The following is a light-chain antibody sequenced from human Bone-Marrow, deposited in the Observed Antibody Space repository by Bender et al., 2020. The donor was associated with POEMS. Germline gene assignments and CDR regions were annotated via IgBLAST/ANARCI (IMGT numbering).Light chain of an antibody. CDR1: SSAVGVFDY. Sequence: QSALTQPASVSGSPGQSITISCTGTSSAVGVFDYVSWYQQHPGKAPKLVIYDVSNRPSGVSDRFSASKSAYTASLTISGLQAEDEGLYYCASYTNNNTVVFGGGTEVTLL. V-gene: IGLV2-14*03. CDR2: DVS. CDR3: ASYTNNNTVV. J-gene: IGLJ2*01.